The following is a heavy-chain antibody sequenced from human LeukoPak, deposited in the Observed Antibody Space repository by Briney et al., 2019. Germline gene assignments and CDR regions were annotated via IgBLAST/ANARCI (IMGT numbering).Heavy chain of an antibody. Sequence: KTSQTLSLTCTVSGGSISSGGYYWSWIRQHPGKGLEWIGYIYYSGSTYYNPSLKSRVTISVDTSKNQFSLKLSSVTAADTAVYYCARWSSGGIYFDYWGQGTLVTVSS. CDR2: IYYSGST. CDR1: GGSISSGGYY. J-gene: IGHJ4*02. V-gene: IGHV4-31*03. D-gene: IGHD4-23*01. CDR3: ARWSSGGIYFDY.